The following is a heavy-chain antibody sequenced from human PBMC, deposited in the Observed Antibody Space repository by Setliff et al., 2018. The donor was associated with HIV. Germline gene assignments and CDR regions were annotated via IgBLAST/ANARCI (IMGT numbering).Heavy chain of an antibody. V-gene: IGHV3-23*01. CDR2: ISSGGEIM. CDR3: ARSFPYYYESSGLYAMDV. J-gene: IGHJ6*02. D-gene: IGHD3-22*01. CDR1: GFAFSDYD. Sequence: GGSLRLSCATSGFAFSDYDFHWVRQVTGEGLEWVSAISSGGEIMFYADSVKGRFTISRDNSKNTLYLQMISLRAEDTAIYFCARSFPYYYESSGLYAMDVWGQGTTVTVSS.